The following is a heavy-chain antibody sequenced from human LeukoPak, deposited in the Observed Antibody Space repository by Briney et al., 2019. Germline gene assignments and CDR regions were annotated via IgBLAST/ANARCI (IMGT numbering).Heavy chain of an antibody. J-gene: IGHJ4*02. CDR2: ITGGSSST. Sequence: PGGSLRLSCAASGFTFSNYAMSWVRRAPGKGLAWVSTITGGSSSTYYADSVKGRFTISRDNSKETVYLQMNSLRAEDTAVYYCAKDPSRRVGAIVDYWGQGTLVTVSS. D-gene: IGHD1-26*01. CDR3: AKDPSRRVGAIVDY. V-gene: IGHV3-23*01. CDR1: GFTFSNYA.